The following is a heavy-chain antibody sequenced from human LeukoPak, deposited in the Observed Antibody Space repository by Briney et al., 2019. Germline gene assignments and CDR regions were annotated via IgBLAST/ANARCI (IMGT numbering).Heavy chain of an antibody. CDR3: AKRASIDSVGY. D-gene: IGHD3-22*01. V-gene: IGHV3-23*01. J-gene: IGHJ4*02. Sequence: GRSLRLSCAASGFTFSNYAMNWVRQAPGKGLEWVSGISGSGGSTYYADSVKGRFTISRDNSKNTLYLQMNSLRADDTAVYYCAKRASIDSVGYWGQGTLVTVSS. CDR2: ISGSGGST. CDR1: GFTFSNYA.